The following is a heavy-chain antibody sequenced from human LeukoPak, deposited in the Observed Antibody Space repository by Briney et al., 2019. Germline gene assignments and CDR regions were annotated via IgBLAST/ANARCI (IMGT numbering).Heavy chain of an antibody. CDR1: GFTFSSYV. D-gene: IGHD5-18*01. V-gene: IGHV3-30*18. Sequence: GGSLRLSCAASGFTFSSYVMHWVRQAPGKWLDWVAGISYDGSNKYYADSVKGRFTISRDNSKNTLYLQMNSLRADDTAVYYCAKGGGMQLWLNAMDVWGQGTTVTVSS. J-gene: IGHJ6*02. CDR2: ISYDGSNK. CDR3: AKGGGMQLWLNAMDV.